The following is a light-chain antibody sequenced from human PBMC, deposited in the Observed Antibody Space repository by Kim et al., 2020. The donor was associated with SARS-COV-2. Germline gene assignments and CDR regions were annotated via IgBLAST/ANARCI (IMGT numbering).Light chain of an antibody. J-gene: IGLJ3*02. CDR3: QTWGTGIWV. V-gene: IGLV4-69*01. Sequence: SVKLTCTLSSGHSTNAISWHQQQPEKGPRYLMKLNSDGSHNKGDGIPDRFSGSSSGAERYLTISSLQSEDEADYYCQTWGTGIWVFGGGTKLTVL. CDR1: SGHSTNA. CDR2: LNSDGSH.